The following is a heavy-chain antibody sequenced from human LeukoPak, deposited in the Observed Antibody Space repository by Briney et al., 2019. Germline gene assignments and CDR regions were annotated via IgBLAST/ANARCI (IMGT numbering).Heavy chain of an antibody. CDR3: ARRDYYYYGMDV. J-gene: IGHJ6*02. V-gene: IGHV4-34*01. CDR2: INHSGST. CDR1: GGSFSDYY. Sequence: SETLSLTCAVYGGSFSDYYWSWIRQPPGKGLEWIGEINHSGSTNYNPSLKSRVTISVDTSKNQFSLKLSSVTAADTAVYYCARRDYYYYGMDVWGQGTTVTVSS.